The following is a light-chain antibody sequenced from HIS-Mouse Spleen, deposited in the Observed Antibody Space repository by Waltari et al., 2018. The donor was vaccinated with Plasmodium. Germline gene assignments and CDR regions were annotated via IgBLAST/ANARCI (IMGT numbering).Light chain of an antibody. J-gene: IGKJ4*01. V-gene: IGKV3-11*01. CDR2: DAS. CDR3: QQRSNWPRVLT. Sequence: EIVLTQSPATLSLSPGARATLSCMPSQSVSSYLAWYQQKPGQAPRLLIYDASNRATGIPARFSGSGSGTDFTLTISSLEPEDFAVYYCQQRSNWPRVLTFGGGTKVEIK. CDR1: QSVSSY.